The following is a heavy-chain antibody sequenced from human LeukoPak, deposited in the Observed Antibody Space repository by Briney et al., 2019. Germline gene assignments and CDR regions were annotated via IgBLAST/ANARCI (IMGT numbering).Heavy chain of an antibody. CDR1: GGSISSSSYY. CDR3: ARHPSAMVRGVYLLVYYYMDV. J-gene: IGHJ6*03. Sequence: PSETLSLTCTVSGGSISSSSYYWGWIRQPPGKGLEWIGSIYYSGSTYYNPSLKSRVTISVDTSKNQFSLKLSSVTAADTAVYYCARHPSAMVRGVYLLVYYYMDVWGKGTTVTISS. D-gene: IGHD3-10*01. V-gene: IGHV4-39*01. CDR2: IYYSGST.